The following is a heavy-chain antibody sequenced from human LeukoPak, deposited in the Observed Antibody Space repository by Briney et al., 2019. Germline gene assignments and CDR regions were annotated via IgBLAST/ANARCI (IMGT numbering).Heavy chain of an antibody. Sequence: SETLSLTCAVYGGSFSGYYWSWIRQPPGKGLDWIAEINHSGSTNYYPSLKIRVTISVDTSKNQFSLKLSSVTAADTAVYYCARGSRGYYDFWSGYYTYYFDYWGQGTLVTVSS. D-gene: IGHD3-3*01. J-gene: IGHJ4*02. CDR2: INHSGST. CDR1: GGSFSGYY. CDR3: ARGSRGYYDFWSGYYTYYFDY. V-gene: IGHV4-34*01.